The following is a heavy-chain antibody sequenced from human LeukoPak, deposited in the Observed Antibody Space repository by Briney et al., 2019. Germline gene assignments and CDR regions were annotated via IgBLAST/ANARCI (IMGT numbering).Heavy chain of an antibody. V-gene: IGHV4-38-2*02. D-gene: IGHD3-3*01. CDR3: ARDHLANLASRLFDP. Sequence: SETLSLTCTVSGYSISSDYYWGWVRQPPGKGLEWIGSIHHSGRTYYNPSLKSRVTISVDTSKNQFSLKLSSVTAADTAVYYCARDHLANLASRLFDPWGQGTLVTVSS. CDR1: GYSISSDYY. CDR2: IHHSGRT. J-gene: IGHJ5*02.